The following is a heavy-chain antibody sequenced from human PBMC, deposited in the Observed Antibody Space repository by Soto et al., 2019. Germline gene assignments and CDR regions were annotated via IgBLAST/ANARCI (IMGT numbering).Heavy chain of an antibody. CDR1: GGPFSGYY. V-gene: IGHV4-34*01. J-gene: IGHJ4*02. Sequence: QVQLQQWGAGLLKPSETLSLTCAVYGGPFSGYYWSWIRQPPGKGLEWLGEINHSGSTNYNPSLKSRVTISVDTSKNQFSLKLSSVTAADTAVYYCAKGSRRSRWPDYFDYWGQGTLVTVSS. CDR2: INHSGST. CDR3: AKGSRRSRWPDYFDY.